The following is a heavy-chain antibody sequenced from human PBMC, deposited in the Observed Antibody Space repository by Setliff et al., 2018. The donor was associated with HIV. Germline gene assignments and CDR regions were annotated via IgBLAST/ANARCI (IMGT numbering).Heavy chain of an antibody. CDR1: GFTFSSYA. V-gene: IGHV3-23*01. CDR3: ARVGYSSSWYWAGAFDI. Sequence: LSLSCAASGFTFSSYAMIWVRQAPGKGLEWVSSISGRGGATYYADSVKGRFTISRDNSKNTLYLQMNSLRAEDTAVYYCARVGYSSSWYWAGAFDIWGQGTMVTVSS. J-gene: IGHJ3*02. CDR2: ISGRGGAT. D-gene: IGHD6-13*01.